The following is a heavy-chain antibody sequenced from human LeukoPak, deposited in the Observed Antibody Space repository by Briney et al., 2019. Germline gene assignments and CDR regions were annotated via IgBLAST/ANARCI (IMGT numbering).Heavy chain of an antibody. Sequence: GGSLRLSCAASGFTVSSNYMSWVRQAPGKGLEWVSVIYSGGSTYYADSAKGRFTISRDNSKNTLYLQMNSLRAEDTAVYYCASVSETYYYYGMDVWGQGTTVTVSS. J-gene: IGHJ6*02. CDR1: GFTVSSNY. CDR2: IYSGGST. V-gene: IGHV3-66*01. D-gene: IGHD3-16*02. CDR3: ASVSETYYYYGMDV.